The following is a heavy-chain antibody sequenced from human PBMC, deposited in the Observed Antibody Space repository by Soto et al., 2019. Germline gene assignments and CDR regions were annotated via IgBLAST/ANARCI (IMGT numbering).Heavy chain of an antibody. Sequence: EEQLVESGGALVQPGGSLTLSCTSSGFALDTYDMNWVRLAPGQDLELISHIATGGDRIYYADSVKGCFTISRDNARYSLHLQMNSLRDDATAFYYCAGEHVLVFASYDAFNVWGQGTLVTGSS. V-gene: IGHV3-48*03. D-gene: IGHD2-21*01. CDR3: AGEHVLVFASYDAFNV. CDR1: GFALDTYD. J-gene: IGHJ3*01. CDR2: IATGGDRI.